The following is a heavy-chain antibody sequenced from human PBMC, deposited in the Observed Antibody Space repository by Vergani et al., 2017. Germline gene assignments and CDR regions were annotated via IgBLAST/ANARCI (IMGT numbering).Heavy chain of an antibody. V-gene: IGHV4-31*03. J-gene: IGHJ4*02. CDR2: IYYSGTT. Sequence: QVQLQESGPGLVKPSQTLSLTCTVSGGSISSGDYFWSWIRQHPGKGLEWIGYIYYSGTTYYNPSLKSRVTISVDTSKNQFSLKLSSVTAADTAVYYCATRDGYNCFDYWGQGILVTVSS. D-gene: IGHD5-24*01. CDR1: GGSISSGDYF. CDR3: ATRDGYNCFDY.